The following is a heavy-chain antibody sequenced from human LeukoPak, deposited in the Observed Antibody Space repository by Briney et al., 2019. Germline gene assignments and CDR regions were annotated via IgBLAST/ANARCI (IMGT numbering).Heavy chain of an antibody. D-gene: IGHD1-14*01. V-gene: IGHV3-13*01. J-gene: IGHJ4*02. CDR2: IGSAGYT. CDR3: VRQPDSARYGFDY. Sequence: GGPLRLSCEVSGFTFDNNDMHWVRHTTGKGLEWVSAIGSAGYTYYADSVRGRFTITRDNAKQSLYLQMNSLRVEDTAVYHCVRQPDSARYGFDYWGRGTQVTVSS. CDR1: GFTFDNND.